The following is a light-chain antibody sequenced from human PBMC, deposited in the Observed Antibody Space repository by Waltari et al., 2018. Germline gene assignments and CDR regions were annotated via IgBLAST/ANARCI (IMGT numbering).Light chain of an antibody. CDR3: AGWDDSLNGWV. CDR1: SSNIGFNT. Sequence: QSVLPQPPSASGTPGQRVTISCPGTSSNIGFNTVSWYQQVPGTAPKLLIYTDNQRPSGVPDRFSGSKSGSSASLAISGLQSEDEADYYCAGWDDSLNGWVFGGGTKVTVV. J-gene: IGLJ3*02. CDR2: TDN. V-gene: IGLV1-44*01.